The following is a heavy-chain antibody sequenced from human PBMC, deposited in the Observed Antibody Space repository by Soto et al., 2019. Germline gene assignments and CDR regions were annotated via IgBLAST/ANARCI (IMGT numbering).Heavy chain of an antibody. CDR2: ISYDGSNK. CDR3: AKQGQQLAPGYFDY. Sequence: GSLRLSCAASGFTFSSYGMHWVRQAPRKGLEWVAVISYDGSNKYYADSVKGRFTISRDNSKNTLYPQMNSLRAEDTAVYYCAKQGQQLAPGYFDYWGQGTLVTVSS. CDR1: GFTFSSYG. V-gene: IGHV3-30*18. D-gene: IGHD6-13*01. J-gene: IGHJ4*02.